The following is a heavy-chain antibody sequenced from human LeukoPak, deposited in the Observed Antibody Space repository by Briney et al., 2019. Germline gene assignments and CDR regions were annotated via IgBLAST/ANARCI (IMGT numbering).Heavy chain of an antibody. Sequence: SVKVSCKASGGTFSSYAISWVRQAPGQGLEWMGRIIPILGIANYAQKFQGRVTITADKSTSTAYMELSSLRSEVTAVYYCVAYDYVWGSYRHNDYWGQGTLVTVSS. CDR1: GGTFSSYA. V-gene: IGHV1-69*04. D-gene: IGHD3-16*02. CDR3: VAYDYVWGSYRHNDY. CDR2: IIPILGIA. J-gene: IGHJ4*02.